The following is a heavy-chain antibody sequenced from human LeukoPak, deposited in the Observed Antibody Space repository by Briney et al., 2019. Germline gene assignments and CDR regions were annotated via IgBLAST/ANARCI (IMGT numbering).Heavy chain of an antibody. Sequence: PSETLSLTCTVSGGSIISYYWSWIRQPPGKGLEWIGYIYYSGSTNYNPSLKSRVTISLDTSKNQFSLKLSSVTAADTAVYFCARSLGVVVPAALNWFDPWGQGTLVTVSS. CDR3: ARSLGVVVPAALNWFDP. J-gene: IGHJ5*02. V-gene: IGHV4-59*01. CDR1: GGSIISYY. CDR2: IYYSGST. D-gene: IGHD2-2*01.